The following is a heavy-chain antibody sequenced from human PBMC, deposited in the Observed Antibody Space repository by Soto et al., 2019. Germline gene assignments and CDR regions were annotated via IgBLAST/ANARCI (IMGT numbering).Heavy chain of an antibody. CDR3: ARELASGAFDI. J-gene: IGHJ3*02. V-gene: IGHV1-3*01. D-gene: IGHD3-10*01. CDR2: INGGNGNT. Sequence: QVQLVQSGAEVKKPGASVKVSCKASGYTFTSYAMHWVCQAPGQRLEWMGWINGGNGNTKYSQKLQGRVTITRDTSASKAYMALSSLRSEDTAVYYCARELASGAFDIWGQGTMVTVSS. CDR1: GYTFTSYA.